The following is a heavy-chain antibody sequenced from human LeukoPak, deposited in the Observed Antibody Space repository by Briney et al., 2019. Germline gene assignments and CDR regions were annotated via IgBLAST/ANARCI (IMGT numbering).Heavy chain of an antibody. CDR1: GFTFSSYW. CDR2: IYTGGNT. CDR3: ASRPGGDSGVFDY. V-gene: IGHV3-53*01. D-gene: IGHD2-21*02. Sequence: PGGSLRLSCAASGFTFSSYWMHWVRQAPGKGLEWVSLIYTGGNTHYADSVKGRFTISRDNSKNTVYLQMDSLRAEDTAVYHCASRPGGDSGVFDYWGQGTQVTASA. J-gene: IGHJ4*02.